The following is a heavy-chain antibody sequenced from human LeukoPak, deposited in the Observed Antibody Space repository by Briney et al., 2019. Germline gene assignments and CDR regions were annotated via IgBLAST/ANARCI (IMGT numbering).Heavy chain of an antibody. Sequence: SETLSLTCTVSGGCMSSYYWSWIRQPAGKGLEWIGRSYTSGSTNYNPSLKSRVTMSVDTSKNQFSLKLSSVTAADTAVYYCARDLGYCSSTSCYNWFDPWGQGTLVTVSS. CDR3: ARDLGYCSSTSCYNWFDP. D-gene: IGHD2-2*01. V-gene: IGHV4-4*07. CDR1: GGCMSSYY. CDR2: SYTSGST. J-gene: IGHJ5*02.